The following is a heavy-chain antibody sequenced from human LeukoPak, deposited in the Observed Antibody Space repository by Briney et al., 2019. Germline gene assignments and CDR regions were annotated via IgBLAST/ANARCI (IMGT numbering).Heavy chain of an antibody. CDR2: ISYDGSNK. CDR3: AKDATRKDPAYFDY. J-gene: IGHJ4*02. V-gene: IGHV3-30*18. D-gene: IGHD6-6*01. CDR1: GFTFSSYG. Sequence: GRSLRLSCAASGFTFSSYGMHWVRQAPGKGLEWVAVISYDGSNKYYADSVKGRFTISRDNSKNTLYLQMNSLRAEDTAVYYCAKDATRKDPAYFDYWGQGTLVTVPS.